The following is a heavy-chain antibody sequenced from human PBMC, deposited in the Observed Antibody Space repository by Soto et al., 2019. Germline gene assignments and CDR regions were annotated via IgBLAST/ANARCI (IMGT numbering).Heavy chain of an antibody. CDR1: GFTFSSCA. J-gene: IGHJ4*02. Sequence: EVQVLESGGGSVQPGGSLRLSCAASGFTFSSCAMSWVRQAPGKGLEWVSGISGCGGNSYYADSVRGRFTISRDNSKNTLYLQMNSLRAEDTAVYYWAKSPYSSGRYLGDYWGQGTLVTVSS. D-gene: IGHD6-19*01. CDR2: ISGCGGNS. V-gene: IGHV3-23*01. CDR3: AKSPYSSGRYLGDY.